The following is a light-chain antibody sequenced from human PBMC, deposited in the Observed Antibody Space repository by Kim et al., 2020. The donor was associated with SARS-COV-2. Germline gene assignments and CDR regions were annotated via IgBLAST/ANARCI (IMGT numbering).Light chain of an antibody. V-gene: IGKV3-11*01. CDR3: QQHTKESWT. J-gene: IGKJ1*01. CDR2: DAS. Sequence: EVVLTQSPVTLSLSPGERATLSCRASQSISNYLAWYQQKPGQAPRLVIHDASKRATGIPARFSGSGSGTDFTLTISSLEPEDLAVYYCQQHTKESWTFGQGTKVDIK. CDR1: QSISNY.